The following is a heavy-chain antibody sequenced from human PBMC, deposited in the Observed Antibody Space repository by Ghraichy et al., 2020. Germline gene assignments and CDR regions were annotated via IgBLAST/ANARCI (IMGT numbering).Heavy chain of an antibody. D-gene: IGHD3-22*01. CDR2: ISAYNGNT. V-gene: IGHV1-18*01. J-gene: IGHJ5*02. Sequence: ASVKVSCKASGYTFTSYGISWVRQAPGQGLEWMGWISAYNGNTNYAQKLQGRVTMTTDTSTSTAYMELRSLRSDDTAVYYCARADYYDSSGYYYTRWFDPWGQGTLVTVSS. CDR3: ARADYYDSSGYYYTRWFDP. CDR1: GYTFTSYG.